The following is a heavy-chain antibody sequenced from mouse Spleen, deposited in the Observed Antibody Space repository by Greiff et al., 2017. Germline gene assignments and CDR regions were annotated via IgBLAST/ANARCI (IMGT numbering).Heavy chain of an antibody. D-gene: IGHD1-1*01. CDR1: GYTFTSYT. CDR3: ARADYSWFAY. V-gene: IGHV1-4*01. J-gene: IGHJ3*01. Sequence: VHLVESGAELARPGASVKMSCKASGYTFTSYTMHWVKQRPGQGLEWIGYINPSSGYTNYNQKFKDKATLTADKSSSTAYMQLSSLTSEDSAVYYCARADYSWFAYWGQGTLVTVSA. CDR2: INPSSGYT.